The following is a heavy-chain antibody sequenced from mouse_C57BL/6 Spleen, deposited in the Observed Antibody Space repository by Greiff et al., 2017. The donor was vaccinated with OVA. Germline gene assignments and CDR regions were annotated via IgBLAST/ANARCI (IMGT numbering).Heavy chain of an antibody. CDR2: ISSGSSTI. CDR3: ARPDTVVATKGAMDY. Sequence: EVMLVESGGGLVKPGGSLKLSCAASGFTFSDYGMHWVRQAPEKGLEWVAYISSGSSTIYYADTVKGRFTISRDNAKNTLFLQMTSLRSEDTAMYYCARPDTVVATKGAMDYWGQGTSVTVSS. CDR1: GFTFSDYG. V-gene: IGHV5-17*01. D-gene: IGHD1-1*01. J-gene: IGHJ4*01.